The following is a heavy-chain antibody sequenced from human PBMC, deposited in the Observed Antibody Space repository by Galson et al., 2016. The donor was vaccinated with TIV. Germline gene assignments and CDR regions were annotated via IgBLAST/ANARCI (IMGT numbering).Heavy chain of an antibody. CDR3: ARNSDHYYGMDV. J-gene: IGHJ6*02. V-gene: IGHV2-70*11. CDR2: IDWDGDK. CDR1: GFSLRTSGMC. Sequence: PALVKPTQTLTLTCSFSGFSLRTSGMCVSWIRQPPGKALEWLARIDWDGDKYYNASLKTRVSISKDTSKNRVVLTMTNMDQVDTGTYYCARNSDHYYGMDVWGQGTTVTVSS.